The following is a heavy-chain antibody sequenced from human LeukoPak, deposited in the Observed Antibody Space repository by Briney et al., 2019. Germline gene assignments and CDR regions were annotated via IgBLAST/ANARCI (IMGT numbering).Heavy chain of an antibody. CDR3: ASIGKAVAAVDY. J-gene: IGHJ4*02. D-gene: IGHD6-19*01. Sequence: ASVKVSCKASGYTFTGYYMHWVRQAPGQGLEWMGWINPNSGGTNYEQKFQGRVTMTRDTSISTAYMELSRLRSDDTAVYYCASIGKAVAAVDYWGQGTLATVSS. V-gene: IGHV1-2*02. CDR2: INPNSGGT. CDR1: GYTFTGYY.